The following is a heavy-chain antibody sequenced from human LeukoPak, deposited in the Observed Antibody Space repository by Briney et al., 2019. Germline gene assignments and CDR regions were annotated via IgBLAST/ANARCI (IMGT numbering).Heavy chain of an antibody. CDR1: GYTLTDYY. CDR3: AREDSGYSSYVVRYYGMDV. CDR2: INPNTGGT. V-gene: IGHV1-2*02. D-gene: IGHD5-12*01. Sequence: ASVKVSCKASGYTLTDYYMHWVRRAPGQGLEWMGWINPNTGGTKYTQEFQGRVTMTRDTSISTVYMELSKLKSDDTAVYYCAREDSGYSSYVVRYYGMDVWGQGTTVTVSS. J-gene: IGHJ6*02.